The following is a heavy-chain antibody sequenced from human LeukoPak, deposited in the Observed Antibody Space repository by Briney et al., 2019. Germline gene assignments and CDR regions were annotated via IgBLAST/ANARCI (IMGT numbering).Heavy chain of an antibody. CDR1: GGTFSSYA. CDR3: ARAESERGDGYNWEGFDY. Sequence: SVKVSGKASGGTFSSYAISWVRQAPGQGLEWMGRIIPIFGTANYAQKFQGRVTITTDESTSTAYMELSSLRSEDTAVYYCARAESERGDGYNWEGFDYWGQGTLVTVSS. V-gene: IGHV1-69*05. J-gene: IGHJ4*02. CDR2: IIPIFGTA. D-gene: IGHD5-24*01.